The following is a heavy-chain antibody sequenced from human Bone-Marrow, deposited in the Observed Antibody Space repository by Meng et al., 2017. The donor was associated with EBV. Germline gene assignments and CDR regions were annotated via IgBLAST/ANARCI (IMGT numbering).Heavy chain of an antibody. Sequence: HLQLCSWGPGRVKPLETFTLPCTFSGVSISSRSYYWGWIRQPPGKGLEWIGSIYYSGSTYYNPSLKSRVTISVDTSKNQFSLKLSSVTAADTAVYYCAREYDSSGYSDYWGQGTLVTVSS. J-gene: IGHJ4*02. D-gene: IGHD3-22*01. V-gene: IGHV4-39*07. CDR1: GVSISSRSYY. CDR2: IYYSGST. CDR3: AREYDSSGYSDY.